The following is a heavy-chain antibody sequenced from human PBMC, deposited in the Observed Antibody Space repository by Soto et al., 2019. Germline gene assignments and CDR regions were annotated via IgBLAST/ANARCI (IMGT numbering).Heavy chain of an antibody. CDR1: GFTLTDFA. Sequence: QVQLVQSGAEVEKPGASVKISCKASGFTLTDFALHWVRQAPGHGLEWMGWINAGTGNTDYSQEFQGRVTVSRDTSASTVYMELSSLRSEDTAVYYCARVIGYCGADGDCLWYYFDSWGQGTLVTVSS. D-gene: IGHD2-21*02. J-gene: IGHJ4*02. V-gene: IGHV1-3*01. CDR3: ARVIGYCGADGDCLWYYFDS. CDR2: INAGTGNT.